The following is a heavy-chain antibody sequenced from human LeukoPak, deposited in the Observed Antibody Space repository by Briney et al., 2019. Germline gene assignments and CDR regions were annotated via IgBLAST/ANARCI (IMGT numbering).Heavy chain of an antibody. CDR3: ARDRRYRSGDNYYLHYFDS. V-gene: IGHV4-59*01. CDR2: IHYSETT. Sequence: SETLSLTCSVSGGSINNYYWSWIRRSPGQGLEWIGYIHYSETTNYNPSFKGRLTISVDTSRDQFSLKLNSVTAADTAIYYCARDRRYRSGDNYYLHYFDSWGQGTLVTVSS. J-gene: IGHJ4*02. D-gene: IGHD2-15*01. CDR1: GGSINNYY.